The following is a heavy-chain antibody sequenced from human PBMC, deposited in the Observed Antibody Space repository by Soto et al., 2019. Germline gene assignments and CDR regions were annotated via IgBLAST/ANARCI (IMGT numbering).Heavy chain of an antibody. CDR3: ARDWAAAGPFDY. Sequence: QVQLVQSGAEVKKPGASVKVSCKASGYTFTSYGISWVRQAPGQGLEWIGWFSAYNGNTNYSQKLQSRVTMTTDTSTSTAYMELRTRRSDDTAVYSCARDWAAAGPFDYWGQGTLVTVSS. J-gene: IGHJ4*02. D-gene: IGHD6-13*01. V-gene: IGHV1-18*01. CDR1: GYTFTSYG. CDR2: FSAYNGNT.